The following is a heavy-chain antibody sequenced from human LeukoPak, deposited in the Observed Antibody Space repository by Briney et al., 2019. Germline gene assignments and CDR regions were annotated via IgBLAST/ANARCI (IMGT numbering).Heavy chain of an antibody. Sequence: GGSLRLSCAASGFTFNSYSMNWVRQTPGKGLEWVSSISSSSGYINYADSVKGRFTVSRDNAKNSLYLQMNSLRAEDTAVYYCAKGASPGIAAAGAGFLFDYWGQGTLVTVSS. CDR2: ISSSSGYI. V-gene: IGHV3-21*04. CDR1: GFTFNSYS. J-gene: IGHJ4*02. CDR3: AKGASPGIAAAGAGFLFDY. D-gene: IGHD6-13*01.